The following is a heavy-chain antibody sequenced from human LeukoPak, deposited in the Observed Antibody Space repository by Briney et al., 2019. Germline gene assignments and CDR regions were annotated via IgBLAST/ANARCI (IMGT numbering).Heavy chain of an antibody. CDR3: AITVDCRATTDCYSYFHH. CDR1: GFTFSSYW. CDR2: INGDGRNI. V-gene: IGHV3-74*01. J-gene: IGHJ1*01. Sequence: GGSLRLSCVASGFTFSSYWMHWVRQDPRKGLVWVSRINGDGRNINYADSVRGRFTISRDNAKDTLYLQVNSLRAEDTAVYYCAITVDCRATTDCYSYFHHWGQGTLVTVSS. D-gene: IGHD2-21*02.